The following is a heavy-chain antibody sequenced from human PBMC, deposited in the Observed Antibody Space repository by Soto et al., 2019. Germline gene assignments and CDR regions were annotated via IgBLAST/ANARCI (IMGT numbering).Heavy chain of an antibody. D-gene: IGHD3-22*01. CDR3: AKATYDTTFYTSSFDS. Sequence: VQLLESGGGLVQPGGSLRLSCAASELTFSNYAMTWVRQAPGKGLEWVSLITGSDGRTYYADSVKGRFTISRDNSKNTLFLQMNSLRAEDTAVYYCAKATYDTTFYTSSFDSWGQGTLVTVSS. V-gene: IGHV3-23*01. CDR1: ELTFSNYA. J-gene: IGHJ4*02. CDR2: ITGSDGRT.